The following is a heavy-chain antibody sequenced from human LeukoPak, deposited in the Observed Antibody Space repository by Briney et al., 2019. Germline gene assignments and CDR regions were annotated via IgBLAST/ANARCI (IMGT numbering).Heavy chain of an antibody. Sequence: ASVKVSCKASGYTFTGYYIHWVRQTPGQGLEWMGWIIPNSGDTNYAQKLQGRVAVTRDASISTAYMELSRLRSDDTAVYYCARSFFVTDTFDYWGQGTPVTVSS. CDR3: ARSFFVTDTFDY. CDR2: IIPNSGDT. CDR1: GYTFTGYY. D-gene: IGHD3-3*01. V-gene: IGHV1-2*02. J-gene: IGHJ4*02.